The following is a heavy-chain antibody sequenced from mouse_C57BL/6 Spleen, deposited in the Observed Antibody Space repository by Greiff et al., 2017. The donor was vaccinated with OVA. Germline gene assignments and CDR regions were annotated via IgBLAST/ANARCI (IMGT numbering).Heavy chain of an antibody. CDR1: GFSLTSYG. CDR3: AKTDYGSSYWYFDV. D-gene: IGHD1-1*01. J-gene: IGHJ1*03. CDR2: IWRGGST. Sequence: QVQLQQSGPGLVQPSQSLSITCTVSGFSLTSYGVHWVRQSPGKGLEWLGVIWRGGSTDYNAAFMSRLSITKDNAKSQVFFKMNSLQADDTALYYCAKTDYGSSYWYFDVWGTGTTVTVSS. V-gene: IGHV2-5*01.